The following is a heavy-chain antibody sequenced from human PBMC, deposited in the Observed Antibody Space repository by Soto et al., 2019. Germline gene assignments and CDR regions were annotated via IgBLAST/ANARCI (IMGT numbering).Heavy chain of an antibody. Sequence: QSLSLTRAISGDSVSSNIAASNWIRQSPWRGLEWLGRTYYRPKWYIDYAVSVKTRITINQSTSKNQFSLHLHSVTPEDTAVYYCAREGSGKAAWTNNYYYYGMDVWGRGTKVTVSS. J-gene: IGHJ6*02. V-gene: IGHV6-1*01. CDR2: TYYRPKWYI. CDR1: GDSVSSNIAA. D-gene: IGHD6-25*01. CDR3: AREGSGKAAWTNNYYYYGMDV.